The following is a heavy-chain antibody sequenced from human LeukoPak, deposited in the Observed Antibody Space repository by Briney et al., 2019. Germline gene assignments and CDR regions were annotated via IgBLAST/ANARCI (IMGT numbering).Heavy chain of an antibody. J-gene: IGHJ4*02. Sequence: SETLSLTCTVPGGSISSYYWSWIRQPPGKGLEWIGYIYYSGSTNYNPSLKSRVTISVDTSKNQFSLKLSSVTAADTAVYYCASTYSSGWYAFDYWGQGTLVTVSS. CDR1: GGSISSYY. V-gene: IGHV4-59*01. CDR2: IYYSGST. CDR3: ASTYSSGWYAFDY. D-gene: IGHD6-19*01.